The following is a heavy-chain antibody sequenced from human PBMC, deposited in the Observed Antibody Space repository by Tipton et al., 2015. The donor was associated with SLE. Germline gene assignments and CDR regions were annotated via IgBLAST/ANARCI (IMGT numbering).Heavy chain of an antibody. D-gene: IGHD3-3*01. CDR1: GGSISRGSYY. Sequence: TLSLTCTVSGGSISRGSYYWSWIRQPAGKGLEWIGRIYTSGSTNYNPSLKSRVTISADTSQNQFSLKLGSATAADTAVYYCARDDVWSGREWFDPWGQGTLVTVSS. V-gene: IGHV4-61*02. CDR3: ARDDVWSGREWFDP. CDR2: IYTSGST. J-gene: IGHJ5*02.